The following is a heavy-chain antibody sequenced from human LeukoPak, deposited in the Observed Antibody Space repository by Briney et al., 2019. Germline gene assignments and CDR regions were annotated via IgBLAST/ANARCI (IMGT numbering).Heavy chain of an antibody. CDR1: GGSFSGYY. V-gene: IGHV4-34*01. Sequence: SETLSLTCAVYGGSFSGYYWSWIRQPPGKGLEWIGEINHSGSTNYNPSLKSRVTISVDTSKNQFSLKLSSVTAADTAMYYCARVRCISASSGGSCYSHSDYWGQGTLVTVSS. CDR3: ARVRCISASSGGSCYSHSDY. D-gene: IGHD2-15*01. CDR2: INHSGST. J-gene: IGHJ4*02.